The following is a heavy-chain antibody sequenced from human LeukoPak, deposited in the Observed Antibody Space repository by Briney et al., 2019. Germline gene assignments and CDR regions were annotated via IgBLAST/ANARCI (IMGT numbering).Heavy chain of an antibody. Sequence: GASVKVSCKASGGTFSSYAISWVRQAPGQGLEWMGGIIPIFGTANYAQKFQGRVTITTDESTSTAYMELSSLRSEDTAVYYCARGPILTGYYYYYYYMDVWGKGTTVTISS. CDR3: ARGPILTGYYYYYYYMDV. CDR2: IIPIFGTA. J-gene: IGHJ6*03. CDR1: GGTFSSYA. V-gene: IGHV1-69*05. D-gene: IGHD3-9*01.